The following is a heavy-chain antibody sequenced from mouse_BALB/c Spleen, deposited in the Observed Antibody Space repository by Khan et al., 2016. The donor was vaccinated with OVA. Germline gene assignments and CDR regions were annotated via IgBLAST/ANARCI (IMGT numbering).Heavy chain of an antibody. CDR3: TRTPGYYGSNYFDY. J-gene: IGHJ2*01. V-gene: IGHV5-9-3*01. D-gene: IGHD1-1*01. CDR2: ISSGGSYT. CDR1: GFTFSNYA. Sequence: EVQLVESGGGLVKPGGSLKLSCAASGFTFSNYAMSWVRQTPEKRLEWVATISSGGSYTYYPDSVKGRCTISRDNAKNTPYLQMSSLRSEDTAMYYCTRTPGYYGSNYFDYWGQGTTLTVSS.